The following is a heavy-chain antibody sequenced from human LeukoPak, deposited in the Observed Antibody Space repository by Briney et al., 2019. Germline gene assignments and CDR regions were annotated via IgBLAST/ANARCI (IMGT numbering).Heavy chain of an antibody. D-gene: IGHD4-17*01. J-gene: IGHJ3*02. CDR2: IYYSGST. CDR3: ARDRDDYGDYGGAFDI. Sequence: SETLSLTCTVSGGSISSGDYYWSWIRQPPGKGLEWIGYIYYSGSTYYNPSLKSRVTISVDTSKNQFSLKLSSVTAADTAVYYCARDRDDYGDYGGAFDIWGQGTVVTVSS. CDR1: GGSISSGDYY. V-gene: IGHV4-30-4*08.